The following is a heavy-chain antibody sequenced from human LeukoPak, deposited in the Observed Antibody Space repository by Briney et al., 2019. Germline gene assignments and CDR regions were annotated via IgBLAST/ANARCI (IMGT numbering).Heavy chain of an antibody. V-gene: IGHV3-11*05. CDR2: ISSSSSYT. Sequence: PGGSLRLSCAASGFTFSDYYMSWIRQAPGKGLEWVSYISSSSSYTNYADSVKGRFTISRDNAKNSLYLQVNSLRAEDTAVYYCARVGGATTYFDYWGQGTLVTVSS. CDR3: ARVGGATTYFDY. J-gene: IGHJ4*02. D-gene: IGHD1-26*01. CDR1: GFTFSDYY.